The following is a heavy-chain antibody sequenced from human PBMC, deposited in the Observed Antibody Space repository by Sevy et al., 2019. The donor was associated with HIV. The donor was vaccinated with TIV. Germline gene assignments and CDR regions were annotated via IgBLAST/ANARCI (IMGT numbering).Heavy chain of an antibody. J-gene: IGHJ4*02. CDR2: IIPIFGTA. CDR1: GGTFSSYA. CDR3: VGSPHRLLWFGEFFDY. Sequence: ASVKVSCKASGGTFSSYAISWVRQAPGQGLEWMGGIIPIFGTANYAQKFQGRVTITADESTSTAYMELSSLRSEETAVYYCVGSPHRLLWFGEFFDYWGQGTLVTVSS. D-gene: IGHD3-10*01. V-gene: IGHV1-69*13.